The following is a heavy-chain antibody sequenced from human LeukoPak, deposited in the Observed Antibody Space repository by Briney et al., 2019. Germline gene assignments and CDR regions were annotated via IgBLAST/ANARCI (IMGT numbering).Heavy chain of an antibody. D-gene: IGHD4-11*01. CDR3: ARVSSIATVYGWFDP. Sequence: GGSLRLSCAASGFTFSSYAMHWVRQAPGKGLEWVAVISYDGSNKYYADSVKGRFTISRDNSKNTLYLQMNSLRAEDTAVYYCARVSSIATVYGWFDPWGQGTLVTVSS. CDR1: GFTFSSYA. J-gene: IGHJ5*02. CDR2: ISYDGSNK. V-gene: IGHV3-30*04.